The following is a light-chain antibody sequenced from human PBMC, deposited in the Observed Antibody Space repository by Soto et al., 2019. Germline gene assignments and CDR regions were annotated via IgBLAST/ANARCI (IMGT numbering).Light chain of an antibody. CDR2: KAS. Sequence: DIQMTQSPSTLSASVGDRVTISCRASQSISSCLAWYQQKPGKAPKLLIYKASSLESGVPSRFSGSGSGTEFTLTISSLQPNAFETYFCQQYNSYFWTFGQGTKVDIK. CDR1: QSISSC. V-gene: IGKV1-5*03. CDR3: QQYNSYFWT. J-gene: IGKJ1*01.